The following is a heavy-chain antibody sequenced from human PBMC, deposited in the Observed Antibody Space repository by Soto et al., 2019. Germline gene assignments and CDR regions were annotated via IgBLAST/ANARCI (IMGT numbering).Heavy chain of an antibody. CDR1: GFTFSSYA. J-gene: IGHJ5*02. V-gene: IGHV3-23*01. CDR2: ISGSGGST. CDR3: AKERGSWYARGWFDP. Sequence: VQLLESGGGLVQPGGSLRLSCAASGFTFSSYAMSWVRPAPGKGLEWVSAISGSGGSTYYEDSVKGRFTISRDNSKNTLYLQMNSLSAEDTAVYYCAKERGSWYARGWFDPWCQGTRVSVSS. D-gene: IGHD6-13*01.